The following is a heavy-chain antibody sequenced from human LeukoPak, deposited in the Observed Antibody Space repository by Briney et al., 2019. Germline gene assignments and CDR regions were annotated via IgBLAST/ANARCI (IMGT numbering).Heavy chain of an antibody. CDR2: IYHTGST. CDR3: STDSPTGFDH. V-gene: IGHV4-59*01. CDR1: GASIRSYY. Sequence: SETLSLTCTVSGASIRSYYWSWTRQTPGKGLEWIGYIYHTGSTKYNPSLKSRVTISIDTSKNHFSLTLTSGTAADTAVYYCSTDSPTGFDHWGQGALVTVSS. J-gene: IGHJ4*02. D-gene: IGHD2-8*02.